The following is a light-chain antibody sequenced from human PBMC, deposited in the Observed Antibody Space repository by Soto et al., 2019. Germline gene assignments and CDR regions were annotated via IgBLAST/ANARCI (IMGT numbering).Light chain of an antibody. Sequence: EVVLTQSPATLSLSPGDRATLSCRASQSVSSYFAWYQQKPGQAPRLLIYDASNRATDIPARFSGSGSGTAFTLTISSLEAEDFAVYYCQQRSIWPLTFGQGTRLEIK. V-gene: IGKV3-11*01. CDR2: DAS. CDR1: QSVSSY. J-gene: IGKJ5*01. CDR3: QQRSIWPLT.